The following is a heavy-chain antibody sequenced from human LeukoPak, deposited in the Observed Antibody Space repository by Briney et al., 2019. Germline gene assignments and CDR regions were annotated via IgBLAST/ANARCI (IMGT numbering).Heavy chain of an antibody. V-gene: IGHV1-2*02. CDR3: AREGTRPDY. CDR1: AYTFTVYY. J-gene: IGHJ4*02. CDR2: INPNSGDT. Sequence: ASLTVSCTASAYTFTVYYIHWVRQAPGQGLEWMGWINPNSGDTNYAQKFQGRVTTTRHTSISTAYMELSRLTSDDTAVYYCAREGTRPDYWGQGTLVTVSS. D-gene: IGHD3-10*01.